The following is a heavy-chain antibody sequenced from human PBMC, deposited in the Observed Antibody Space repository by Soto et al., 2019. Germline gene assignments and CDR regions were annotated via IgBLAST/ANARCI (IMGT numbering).Heavy chain of an antibody. CDR1: GYTFTSYG. V-gene: IGHV1-18*01. Sequence: DSVKVSCKASGYTFTSYGISWVRQAPGQGLEWMGWISAYNGNTNYAQKLQGRVTMTTDTSTSTAYMELRSLRSDDTAVYYCAISGLVVTATDNWFDPWGQGTLVTVSS. J-gene: IGHJ5*02. D-gene: IGHD2-21*02. CDR2: ISAYNGNT. CDR3: AISGLVVTATDNWFDP.